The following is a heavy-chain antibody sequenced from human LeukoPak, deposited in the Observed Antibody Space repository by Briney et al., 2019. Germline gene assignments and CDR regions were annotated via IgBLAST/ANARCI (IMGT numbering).Heavy chain of an antibody. CDR1: GFTFSSYA. CDR2: ISYDGSNK. V-gene: IGHV3-30*04. CDR3: ARDMGSWYYYYYYMDV. Sequence: GGSLRLSCAASGFTFSSYAMHWVRQAPGKGLEWVAVISYDGSNKYYADSVKGRFTISRDNSKNTLYLQMNSLRSDDTAVYYCARDMGSWYYYYYYMDVWGKGTTVTISS. J-gene: IGHJ6*03. D-gene: IGHD6-13*01.